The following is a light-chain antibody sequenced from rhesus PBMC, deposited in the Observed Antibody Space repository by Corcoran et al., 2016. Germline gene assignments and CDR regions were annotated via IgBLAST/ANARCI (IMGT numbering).Light chain of an antibody. CDR3: QQYSSFPLG. V-gene: IGKV1-22*01. J-gene: IGKJ4*01. CDR1: PSISNW. Sequence: DIQMTQSPPSLSASVGDTVTITCRASPSISNWLAWYQQKPGKAPKLLIYKTSTLQRGGPSRFSGSGSGTDFTLTISSLQSEDFATYYCQQYSSFPLGFGGGTKVEIK. CDR2: KTS.